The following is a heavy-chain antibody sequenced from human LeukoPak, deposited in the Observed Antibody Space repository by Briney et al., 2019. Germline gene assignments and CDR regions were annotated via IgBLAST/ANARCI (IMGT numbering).Heavy chain of an antibody. Sequence: GGSLRLSCATSGFTFTNYSMNWVRLAPGKGLEWVSSISTTGRNKSYADSVKGRFTISRDNAKDTLYLQMNSLRADDTAVYLFARAVDVVVVAPATRGYYGMDVWGQGTTVSVS. J-gene: IGHJ6*02. V-gene: IGHV3-21*01. D-gene: IGHD2-15*01. CDR1: GFTFTNYS. CDR3: ARAVDVVVVAPATRGYYGMDV. CDR2: ISTTGRNK.